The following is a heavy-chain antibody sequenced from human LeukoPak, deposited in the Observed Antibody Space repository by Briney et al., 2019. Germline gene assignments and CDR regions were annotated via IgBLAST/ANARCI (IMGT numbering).Heavy chain of an antibody. CDR3: ATDYYGDYDNDY. J-gene: IGHJ4*02. CDR1: GYTLTELS. Sequence: ASVKVSCKVSGYTLTELSMHWVRQAPGKGLEWMGGFDPEDGETIYAQKFQGRVTMTEDTSTDTAYMELSSLRSEDTAVYYCATDYYGDYDNDYWGQGTLVTVSS. CDR2: FDPEDGET. V-gene: IGHV1-24*01. D-gene: IGHD4-17*01.